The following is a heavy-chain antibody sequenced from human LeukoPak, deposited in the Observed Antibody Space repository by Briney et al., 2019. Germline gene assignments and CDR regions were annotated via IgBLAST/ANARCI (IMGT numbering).Heavy chain of an antibody. CDR1: VYTFTGYY. CDR3: ARDLGTYYYDFDY. J-gene: IGHJ4*02. Sequence: ASVNVSCKASVYTFTGYYMHWVRQAPGQGVEWMGWINPNSGGTNYAQKFQGRVTMTRDTSISTAYMELSRLRSDDTAVYYCARDLGTYYYDFDYWGQGTLVTVSS. CDR2: INPNSGGT. V-gene: IGHV1-2*02. D-gene: IGHD3-10*01.